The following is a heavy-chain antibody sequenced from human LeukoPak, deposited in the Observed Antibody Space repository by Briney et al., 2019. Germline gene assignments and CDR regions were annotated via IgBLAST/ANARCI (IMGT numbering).Heavy chain of an antibody. J-gene: IGHJ4*02. D-gene: IGHD2-15*01. CDR2: IIPNSVAR. CDR3: ETGGKVAATLFDY. Sequence: GWIIPNSVARNYEQKFQGRVTMTTDTAISTANMELSRLRADDTAVDYCETGGKVAATLFDYWGQGTLVTVSS. V-gene: IGHV1-2*02.